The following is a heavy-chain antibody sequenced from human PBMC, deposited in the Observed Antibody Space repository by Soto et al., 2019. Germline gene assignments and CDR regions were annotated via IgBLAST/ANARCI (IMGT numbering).Heavy chain of an antibody. J-gene: IGHJ4*02. CDR1: GGSISSYY. Sequence: SETLSLTCTVSGGSISSYYWSWIRQPPGKGLEWIGYIYYSGSTNYNPSLKSRVTISVDTSKNQFSLKLSYVTAADTAVYYCARVRRFLEWLPAYRSTYYFDYWGQGTLVTVSS. V-gene: IGHV4-59*01. D-gene: IGHD3-3*01. CDR2: IYYSGST. CDR3: ARVRRFLEWLPAYRSTYYFDY.